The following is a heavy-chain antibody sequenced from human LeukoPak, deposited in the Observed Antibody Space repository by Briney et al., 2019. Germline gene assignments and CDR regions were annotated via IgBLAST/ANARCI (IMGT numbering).Heavy chain of an antibody. CDR2: INAGNGNT. J-gene: IGHJ6*02. CDR1: GYTFTSYA. Sequence: GASVKVSCKASGYTFTSYAMHWVRQAPGQRLEWMGWINAGNGNTKYSQKFQGRVTITRDTSASTAYMELSSLRSEDTAVYYCARDNEEAAAGIYGMDVWGQGTTVTVSS. CDR3: ARDNEEAAAGIYGMDV. D-gene: IGHD6-13*01. V-gene: IGHV1-3*01.